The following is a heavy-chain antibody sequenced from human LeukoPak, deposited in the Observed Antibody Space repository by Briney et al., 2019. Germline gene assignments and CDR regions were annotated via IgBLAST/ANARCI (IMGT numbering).Heavy chain of an antibody. CDR2: ISGSGGST. Sequence: GGSLRLSCAASGFTFSSYTMSWVRQAPGKGLEWVSAISGSGGSTYYADSVKGRFTISRDNSKNTLYLQMNSLRAEDTAVYYCAKDLVWSSSGYYCDYWGQGTLVTVSS. D-gene: IGHD3-22*01. CDR3: AKDLVWSSSGYYCDY. CDR1: GFTFSSYT. V-gene: IGHV3-23*01. J-gene: IGHJ4*02.